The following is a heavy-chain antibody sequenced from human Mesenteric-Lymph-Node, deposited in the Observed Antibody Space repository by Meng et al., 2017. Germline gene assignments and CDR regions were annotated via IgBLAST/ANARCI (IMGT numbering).Heavy chain of an antibody. D-gene: IGHD2-2*01. CDR3: AREKDIVVVPAALKYYYYGMDV. J-gene: IGHJ6*02. CDR2: INPNSGGT. Sequence: ASVKVSCKASGYTFTGYYMHWVRQAPGQGLEWMGWINPNSGGTTYAQKFQGRVTMTRDTSITTAYMELSRLRSDDTAVYYCAREKDIVVVPAALKYYYYGMDVWGQGTTVTVSS. CDR1: GYTFTGYY. V-gene: IGHV1-2*02.